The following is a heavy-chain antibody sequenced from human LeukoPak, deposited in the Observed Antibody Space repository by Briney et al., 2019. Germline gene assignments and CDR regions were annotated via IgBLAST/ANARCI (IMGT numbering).Heavy chain of an antibody. CDR2: IKSKTDGGTT. Sequence: GGSLRLSCAASGFTFSNAWMSWVRQAPGKGLEWVGRIKSKTDGGTTDYAAPVKGRFTISRDNSKNTLYLQMNSLRAEDTAVYYCAREEEANFDLWGRGTLVTVSS. CDR3: AREEEANFDL. V-gene: IGHV3-15*01. CDR1: GFTFSNAW. J-gene: IGHJ2*01.